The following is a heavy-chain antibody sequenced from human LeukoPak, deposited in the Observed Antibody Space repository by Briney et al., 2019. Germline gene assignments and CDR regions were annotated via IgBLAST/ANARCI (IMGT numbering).Heavy chain of an antibody. D-gene: IGHD6-19*01. CDR3: ASAVAGPTFDY. Sequence: GASVKVSCKASGGTFSSYAISRVRQAPGQGLEWMGRIIPILGIANYARKFQGRVTITADKSTSTAYMELSSLRSEDTAVYYCASAVAGPTFDYWGQGTLVTVSS. CDR1: GGTFSSYA. V-gene: IGHV1-69*04. CDR2: IIPILGIA. J-gene: IGHJ4*02.